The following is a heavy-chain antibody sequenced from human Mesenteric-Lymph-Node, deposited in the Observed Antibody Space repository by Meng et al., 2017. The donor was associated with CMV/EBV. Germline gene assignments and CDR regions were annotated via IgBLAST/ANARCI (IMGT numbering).Heavy chain of an antibody. CDR1: GFTFYSYA. Sequence: GSLRLSCAASGFTFYSYAMSWVRQAPGKGLEWVSVISVGGDGTYYADSVKGRFIISRDDSRSTVYLQMDSLRDEDTAVYYCANNWNLDRWGQGTLVTVSS. CDR3: ANNWNLDR. D-gene: IGHD1-1*01. V-gene: IGHV3-23*01. J-gene: IGHJ5*02. CDR2: ISVGGDGT.